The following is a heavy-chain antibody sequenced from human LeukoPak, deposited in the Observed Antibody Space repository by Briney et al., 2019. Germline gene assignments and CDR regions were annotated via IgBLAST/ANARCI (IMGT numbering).Heavy chain of an antibody. CDR2: ISGSGGST. CDR1: GFTFSNYA. D-gene: IGHD5-12*01. CDR3: AKATVATLRGGYYFDY. J-gene: IGHJ4*02. Sequence: PGGSLRLSCVASGFTFSNYAMSWVRQAPGKGLEWVTEISGSGGSTYYADSVKGRFTISRDNSKNTLYLQMNSLRAEDTAVYYCAKATVATLRGGYYFDYWGQGTLVTVSS. V-gene: IGHV3-23*01.